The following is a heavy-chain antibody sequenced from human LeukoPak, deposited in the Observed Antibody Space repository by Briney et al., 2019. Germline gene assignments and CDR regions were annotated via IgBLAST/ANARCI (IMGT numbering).Heavy chain of an antibody. CDR1: GYSFTSYW. D-gene: IGHD2-15*01. CDR2: IYPGDSDT. Sequence: GESLKISCKGSGYSFTSYWIGWVRQMPGKGLEWMGIIYPGDSDTRYSPSFQGQVTISADKSVSTAYLQWSSLKASDTAMYYCARHGSSPGTAFDPWGQGTLVTVSS. CDR3: ARHGSSPGTAFDP. J-gene: IGHJ5*02. V-gene: IGHV5-51*01.